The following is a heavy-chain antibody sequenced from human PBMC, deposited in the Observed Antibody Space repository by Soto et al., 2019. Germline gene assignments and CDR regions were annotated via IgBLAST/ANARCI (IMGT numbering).Heavy chain of an antibody. V-gene: IGHV4-30-2*01. CDR1: GGSISSGGYS. CDR2: IYHSGST. J-gene: IGHJ6*02. CDR3: ARVPDV. Sequence: QLQLQESGSGLVKPSQTLSLTCAVSGGSISSGGYSWSWIRQPPGKGLEWIGYIYHSGSTYYNPSRXSXXTISVDRSKNQFSRKLSSVTAADTAVYYWARVPDVWGQGTTVTVSS.